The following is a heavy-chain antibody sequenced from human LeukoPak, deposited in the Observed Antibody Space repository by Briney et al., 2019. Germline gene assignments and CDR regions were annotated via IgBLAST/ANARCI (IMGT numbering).Heavy chain of an antibody. V-gene: IGHV4-59*08. J-gene: IGHJ6*04. CDR3: ASEIVVVPAAILV. CDR1: GGSISSYY. CDR2: IYYSGST. D-gene: IGHD2-2*02. Sequence: SETLSLTCTVSGGSISSYYWSWIRQPPGKGLEWIGYIYYSGSTNYNPSLKSRVTISVDTSKNQFSLKLSSVTAADTAVYYCASEIVVVPAAILVWGKGTTVTVSS.